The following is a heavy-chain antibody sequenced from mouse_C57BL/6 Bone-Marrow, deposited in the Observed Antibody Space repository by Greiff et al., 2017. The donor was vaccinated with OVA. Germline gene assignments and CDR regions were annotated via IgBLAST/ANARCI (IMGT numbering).Heavy chain of an antibody. V-gene: IGHV1-64*01. D-gene: IGHD2-2*01. Sequence: QVQLQQPGAELVKPGASVKLSCKASGYTFTSYWMHWVKQRPGQGLEWIGMIHPNSGSTNYNEKFKSKATLTVDKSSSTAFMQLSSLTSEDSAVDYCARSTTMVTRAWFASWGHVTLVTVSA. CDR2: IHPNSGST. CDR1: GYTFTSYW. J-gene: IGHJ3*01. CDR3: ARSTTMVTRAWFAS.